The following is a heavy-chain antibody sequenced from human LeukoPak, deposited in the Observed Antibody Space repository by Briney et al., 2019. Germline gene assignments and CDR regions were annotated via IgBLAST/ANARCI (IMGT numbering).Heavy chain of an antibody. CDR2: INDSGST. D-gene: IGHD3-10*01. V-gene: IGHV4-34*01. CDR3: ARVFDSGSQAYFYYMDV. J-gene: IGHJ6*03. CDR1: GGSFSAYY. Sequence: SETLSLTCAVYGGSFSAYYLTWIHQPPGKGLEWIGEINDSGSTNYNPSLKSRVTMSVDTSKNQFSLKVSSVTAADKAVYYCARVFDSGSQAYFYYMDVWGKGTTVTISS.